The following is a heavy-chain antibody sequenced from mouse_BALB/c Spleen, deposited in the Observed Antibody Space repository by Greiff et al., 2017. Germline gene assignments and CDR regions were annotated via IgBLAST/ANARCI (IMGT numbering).Heavy chain of an antibody. D-gene: IGHD2-1*01. V-gene: IGHV5-6*01. CDR3: ARGGGDLLFYGNYVWFAY. J-gene: IGHJ3*01. CDR2: ISSGGSYT. Sequence: EVKLMESGGDLVKPGGSLKLSCAASGFTFSSYGMSWVRQTPDKRLEWVATISSGGSYTYYPDSVKGRFTISRDNAKNTLYLQMSSLKSEDTAMYYCARGGGDLLFYGNYVWFAYWGQGTLVTVSA. CDR1: GFTFSSYG.